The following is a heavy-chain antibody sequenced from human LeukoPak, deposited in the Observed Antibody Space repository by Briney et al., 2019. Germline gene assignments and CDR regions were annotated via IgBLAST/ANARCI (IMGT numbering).Heavy chain of an antibody. CDR2: IHYSGST. J-gene: IGHJ3*02. CDR3: ARGIFGVVVDAFDI. Sequence: SETLSLTCTVSGVSISSYYWSWIRQPPGKGLEWIGYIHYSGSTNYNPSLKSRVTISVDTSKNQFSLKLSSVTAADTAVYYCARGIFGVVVDAFDIWGQGTMVTVSS. CDR1: GVSISSYY. D-gene: IGHD3-3*01. V-gene: IGHV4-59*01.